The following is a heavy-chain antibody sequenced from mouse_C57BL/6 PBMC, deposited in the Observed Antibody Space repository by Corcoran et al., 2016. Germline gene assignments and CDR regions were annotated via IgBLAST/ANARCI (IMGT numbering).Heavy chain of an antibody. CDR3: ARARGWYFDV. CDR2: INTYSGVP. Sequence: QIQLVQSGPELKKPGKTVKISCKASGYTFTTYGMSWVKQAPGKGLKWMGWINTYSGVPTYADDFKGRFAFSLETSASTAYLQINNLKNEDTATYFCARARGWYFDVWGTGTTVTVSS. J-gene: IGHJ1*03. V-gene: IGHV9-3*01. CDR1: GYTFTTYG.